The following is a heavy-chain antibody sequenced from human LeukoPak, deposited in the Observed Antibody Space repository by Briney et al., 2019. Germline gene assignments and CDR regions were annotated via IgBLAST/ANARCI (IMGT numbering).Heavy chain of an antibody. CDR1: GYTLTELS. V-gene: IGHV1-24*01. J-gene: IGHJ4*02. CDR3: ATVLTTVTRFDY. D-gene: IGHD4-17*01. CDR2: FDPEDGET. Sequence: ASVKVSCKVSGYTLTELSMHWVRQAPGKGLEWMGGFDPEDGETIYAQKFQGRVTMTEDTSTDTAYVELSSLRSEDTAVYYCATVLTTVTRFDYWGQGTLVTVSS.